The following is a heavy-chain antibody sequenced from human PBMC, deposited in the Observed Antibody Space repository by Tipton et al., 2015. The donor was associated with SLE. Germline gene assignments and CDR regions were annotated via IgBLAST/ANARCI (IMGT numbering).Heavy chain of an antibody. J-gene: IGHJ6*03. CDR3: AREGCSSTSCPYYMDV. Sequence: GLVKPSQTLSLTCAISGDSVSSNSAAWNWIRQSPSRGLEWLGRTYYRSKWYNDYAVSVKSRITINPDTSKNQFSLQLNSVTAADTAVYYCAREGCSSTSCPYYMDVWGKGTTVTVSS. D-gene: IGHD2-2*01. V-gene: IGHV6-1*01. CDR1: GDSVSSNSAA. CDR2: TYYRSKWYN.